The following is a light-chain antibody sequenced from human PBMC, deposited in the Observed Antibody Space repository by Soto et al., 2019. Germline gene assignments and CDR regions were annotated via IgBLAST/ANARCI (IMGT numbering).Light chain of an antibody. V-gene: IGKV1-12*01. CDR1: QGISNW. Sequence: DIQMTQSPSSVSASVGDRVTITCRASQGISNWLAWYQQQPGKAPKLLIYCASSLQSGVPSRFSGGGSGTHFTLIISSLQPEDFATYYCQQTNTFLPLPFGGGTKVEI. J-gene: IGKJ4*01. CDR2: CAS. CDR3: QQTNTFLPLP.